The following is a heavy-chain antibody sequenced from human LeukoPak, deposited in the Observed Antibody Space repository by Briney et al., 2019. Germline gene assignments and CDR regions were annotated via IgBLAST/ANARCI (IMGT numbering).Heavy chain of an antibody. CDR3: ARGPMVRGVTTPPAY. D-gene: IGHD3-10*01. V-gene: IGHV1-46*01. Sequence: ASVKVSCKASGYTFTSYYMHWVRQAPGQGLEWMGIINPSGGSTNYAQKFQGRVTMTRDTSTSTVYMELSSLRSEDTAVYYCARGPMVRGVTTPPAYWGQGTLVTVSS. CDR2: INPSGGST. J-gene: IGHJ4*02. CDR1: GYTFTSYY.